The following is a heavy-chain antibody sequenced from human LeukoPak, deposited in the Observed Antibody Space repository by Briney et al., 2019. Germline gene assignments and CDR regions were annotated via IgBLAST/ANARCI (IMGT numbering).Heavy chain of an antibody. CDR2: INPSSGGT. CDR1: GYTFTGYY. Sequence: ASVKVSCKTSGYTFTGYYMHWVRQDPGQGLEWMGWINPSSGGTNYAQKFQGRVTMTRDTSISTAYMEMSSLRSDDTAVYYCARAGEYYGSGSIFRFDYWGQGTLVTVSS. CDR3: ARAGEYYGSGSIFRFDY. V-gene: IGHV1-2*02. D-gene: IGHD3-10*01. J-gene: IGHJ4*02.